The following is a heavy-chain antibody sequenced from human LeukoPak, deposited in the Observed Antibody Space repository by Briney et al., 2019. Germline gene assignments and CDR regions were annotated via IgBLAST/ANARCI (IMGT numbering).Heavy chain of an antibody. D-gene: IGHD2-15*01. CDR3: ARVDRSGGRAYYYYYYYMDV. V-gene: IGHV3-7*01. J-gene: IGHJ6*03. CDR2: IKQDGSEK. Sequence: GGSLRLSCEDSGFTFRSYEMNWVRQAPGKGLEWVANIKQDGSEKYYVDSVKGRFTISRDNAKNSLYLQMRSLRAEDTAVYYCARVDRSGGRAYYYYYYYMDVWGKGTTVTISS. CDR1: GFTFRSYE.